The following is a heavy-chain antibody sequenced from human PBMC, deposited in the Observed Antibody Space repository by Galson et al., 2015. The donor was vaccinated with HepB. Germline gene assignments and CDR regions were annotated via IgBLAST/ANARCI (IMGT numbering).Heavy chain of an antibody. D-gene: IGHD6-13*01. Sequence: SLRLSCAASGFTFSGSAMHWVRQASGKGLEWVGRIRSKANSYATAYAASVKGRFTISRDDSKNTAYLQMNSLKTEDTAVYYCTRWGIAAAGLFDYWGQGTLVTVSS. V-gene: IGHV3-73*01. CDR2: IRSKANSYAT. CDR1: GFTFSGSA. CDR3: TRWGIAAAGLFDY. J-gene: IGHJ4*02.